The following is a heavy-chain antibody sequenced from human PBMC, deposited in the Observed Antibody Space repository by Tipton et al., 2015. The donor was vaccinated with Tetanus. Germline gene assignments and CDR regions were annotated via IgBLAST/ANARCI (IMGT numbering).Heavy chain of an antibody. D-gene: IGHD6-13*01. CDR2: MYYSGTT. CDR1: GGSISSGGYS. J-gene: IGHJ5*02. Sequence: TLSLTCAVSGGSISSGGYSWTWIRQSPGKGLQWIGYMYYSGTTHYNPSLKSRVTISIDRSKNQVSLKLTSVTAADTAVYYCARATSAGPAYNWFDPWGQGTLVTVSS. CDR3: ARATSAGPAYNWFDP. V-gene: IGHV4-30-2*06.